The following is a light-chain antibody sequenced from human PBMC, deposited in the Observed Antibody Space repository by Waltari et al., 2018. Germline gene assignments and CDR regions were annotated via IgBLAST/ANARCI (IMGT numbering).Light chain of an antibody. Sequence: DIQMTQSPSTLSASVGDTVTITCWASQDISIWLAWFQQNPGKAPRLLIYKASSLESGAQSRFSGSGSRTEFTLTINSLQPDDFATLYCQQYNSYPFTFGGGTKVEIK. V-gene: IGKV1-5*03. J-gene: IGKJ4*01. CDR1: QDISIW. CDR3: QQYNSYPFT. CDR2: KAS.